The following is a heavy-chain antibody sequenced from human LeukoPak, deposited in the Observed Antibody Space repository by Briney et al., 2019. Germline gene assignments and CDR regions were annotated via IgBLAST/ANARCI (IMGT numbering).Heavy chain of an antibody. CDR3: ARGLHDYGDSNYYFDQ. J-gene: IGHJ4*02. V-gene: IGHV3-49*03. D-gene: IGHD4-17*01. CDR2: VRKKAYGETT. Sequence: GGSLRLSCTASGFTFGDDGWSWFRQAPGKGLEWICFVRKKAYGETTEYAASVRGRFTISRDDAKSIDYLQMNSLKTEDTALYYCARGLHDYGDSNYYFDQWGQGTLVTVSS. CDR1: GFTFGDDG.